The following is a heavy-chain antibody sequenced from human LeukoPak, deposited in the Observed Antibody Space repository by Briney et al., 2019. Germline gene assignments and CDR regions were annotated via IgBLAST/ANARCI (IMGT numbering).Heavy chain of an antibody. J-gene: IGHJ4*02. V-gene: IGHV4-59*08. CDR3: ARIDRAVAGTIDY. CDR1: GGSISSYF. Sequence: PSETLSLTCTVSGGSISSYFWSWIRQPPGKGLEWIGYIYYSGSTNYNPSLKSRVTMSVDTSKNQFSLKLSSVTAADTAVYYCARIDRAVAGTIDYWGQGTLVTVSS. D-gene: IGHD6-19*01. CDR2: IYYSGST.